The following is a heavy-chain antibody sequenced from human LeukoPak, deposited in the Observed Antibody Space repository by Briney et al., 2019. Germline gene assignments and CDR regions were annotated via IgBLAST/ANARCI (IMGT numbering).Heavy chain of an antibody. Sequence: PGGSLRLSCAASGFSFSGFAMSWVRQAPGKGLEWVAIISGSGGGTYYADSVKGRFTVSRDFFTSTLDLQMTSLRAEDTAVYYCAKEAPHTAVLIALPEWNYIDSWGRGILVSVSS. V-gene: IGHV3-23*01. CDR3: AKEAPHTAVLIALPEWNYIDS. D-gene: IGHD2-21*01. CDR1: GFSFSGFA. CDR2: ISGSGGGT. J-gene: IGHJ4*02.